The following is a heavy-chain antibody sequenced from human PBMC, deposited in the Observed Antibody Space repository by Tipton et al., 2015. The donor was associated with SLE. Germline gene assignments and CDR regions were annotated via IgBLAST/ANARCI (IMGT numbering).Heavy chain of an antibody. Sequence: TLSLTCTVSGGSMNNYYWNWIRQPPGKGLEWIGYIFYSGNTNYNPSLNSRVTISLDTSKNQFSLKLSSVTAADTAVYYCARSPPYCSGGTCYRRAYAFDFWGQGTMVTVSS. J-gene: IGHJ3*01. CDR2: IFYSGNT. D-gene: IGHD2-15*01. CDR3: ARSPPYCSGGTCYRRAYAFDF. V-gene: IGHV4-59*01. CDR1: GGSMNNYY.